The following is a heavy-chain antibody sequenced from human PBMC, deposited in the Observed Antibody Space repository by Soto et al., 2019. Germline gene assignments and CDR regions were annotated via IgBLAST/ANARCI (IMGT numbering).Heavy chain of an antibody. V-gene: IGHV3-48*04. J-gene: IGHJ6*02. Sequence: PVGSLRLSCAASGFTFSSYAMSWVRQAPGKGLEWVSDISGSGGTIYYADSVKGRFTISRDNAKNSLYLQMNSLRAEDTAVYYSARVNGHYYYGMDVWGQGTTVTVSS. D-gene: IGHD1-1*01. CDR3: ARVNGHYYYGMDV. CDR2: ISGSGGTI. CDR1: GFTFSSYA.